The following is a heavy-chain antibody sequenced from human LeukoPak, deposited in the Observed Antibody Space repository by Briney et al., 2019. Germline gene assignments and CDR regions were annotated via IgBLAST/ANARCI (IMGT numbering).Heavy chain of an antibody. V-gene: IGHV4-59*01. CDR3: ARFRPNWGLDY. CDR2: IHYTGST. J-gene: IGHJ4*02. Sequence: SETLSLTCSVSGGPITVYHWIWIRQPPGKGLEFLGYIHYTGSTNFNSSLTSRISMSTDTSKNQFSLKMTSVTAADTAVYYCARFRPNWGLDYWGQGILVTVSS. CDR1: GGPITVYH. D-gene: IGHD7-27*01.